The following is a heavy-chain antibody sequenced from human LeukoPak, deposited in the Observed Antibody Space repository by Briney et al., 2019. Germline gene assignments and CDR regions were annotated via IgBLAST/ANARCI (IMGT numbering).Heavy chain of an antibody. J-gene: IGHJ4*02. Sequence: PSETLSLTCTVSGGSISRYYWSWIRQPPGKGLEWIGYIYYTGSTHYNPSLKSRVTISVDTSKNQFSLKLSSVTAADTAVYYCARGSLDFDYWGQGTLVTVSS. V-gene: IGHV4-59*12. CDR3: ARGSLDFDY. CDR1: GGSISRYY. CDR2: IYYTGST.